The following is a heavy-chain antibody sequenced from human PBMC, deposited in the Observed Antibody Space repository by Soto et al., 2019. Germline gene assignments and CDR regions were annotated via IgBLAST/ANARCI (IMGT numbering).Heavy chain of an antibody. CDR1: GYSVTSYW. V-gene: IGHV5-10-1*01. D-gene: IGHD5-18*01. Sequence: GEALKISCKGSGYSVTSYWISWVRQMPGKGLEWMGRIDPSDSYTNYSPSFQGHVTISADKSISTAYPQWSSLKASDTALYYCAKMTSDSYGRNYGLDVWGQGTAVTVSS. CDR3: AKMTSDSYGRNYGLDV. CDR2: IDPSDSYT. J-gene: IGHJ6*02.